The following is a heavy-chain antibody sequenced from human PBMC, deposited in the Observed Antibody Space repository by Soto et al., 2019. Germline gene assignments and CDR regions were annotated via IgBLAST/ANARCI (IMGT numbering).Heavy chain of an antibody. CDR1: GFTFDDYA. CDR3: AKDRQLVNSAGWVDP. D-gene: IGHD6-6*01. V-gene: IGHV3-9*01. CDR2: ISWNSATI. Sequence: EVQLVESGGVLVQPGRSLTLSCAASGFTFDDYAMHWVRQAPGKGLEWVSGISWNSATIGYADSVKGRFTISRDNTKNSVYLQMNSLRAEDTAIYYCAKDRQLVNSAGWVDPWGQGTLVTVSS. J-gene: IGHJ5*02.